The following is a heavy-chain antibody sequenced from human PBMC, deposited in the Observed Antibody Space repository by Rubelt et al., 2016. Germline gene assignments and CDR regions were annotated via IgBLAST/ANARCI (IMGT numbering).Heavy chain of an antibody. D-gene: IGHD2-8*01. CDR1: GGSISDYY. V-gene: IGHV4-59*01. J-gene: IGHJ4*02. CDR2: ASDSGIT. Sequence: QLQLQESGPGLVKPSETLSLTCTVSGGSISDYYWSWIRQTPGKGLEWIGYASDSGITNYNPSLKSRVTVSLDTSKNQFSLKLTSVTAADTAVYYCAREGCTNGVCYYFHYWGQGTLVTVSS. CDR3: AREGCTNGVCYYFHY.